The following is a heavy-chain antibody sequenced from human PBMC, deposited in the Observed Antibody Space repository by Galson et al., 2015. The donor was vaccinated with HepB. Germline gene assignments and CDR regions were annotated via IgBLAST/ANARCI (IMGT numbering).Heavy chain of an antibody. Sequence: SVKVSCKASGGTFSSYGINWVRQAPGQGLEWMGGIIPIFGRANYAQKFQGRVTITADESTSTAYMELSSLRSEDTAVYYCARDYDSSGPQCFYFYYWGQGTLVTVSS. CDR1: GGTFSSYG. D-gene: IGHD3-22*01. J-gene: IGHJ4*02. CDR3: ARDYDSSGPQCFYFYY. V-gene: IGHV1-69*13. CDR2: IIPIFGRA.